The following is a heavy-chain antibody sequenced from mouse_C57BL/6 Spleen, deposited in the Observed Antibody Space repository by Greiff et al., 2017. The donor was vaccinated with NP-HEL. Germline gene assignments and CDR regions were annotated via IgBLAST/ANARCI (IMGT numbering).Heavy chain of an antibody. CDR1: GYTFTDYE. CDR3: TRGNYYGNYVRYFDV. V-gene: IGHV1-15*01. J-gene: IGHJ1*03. D-gene: IGHD2-1*01. Sequence: VQLQQSGAELVRPGASVTLSCKASGYTFTDYEMHWVKQTPVHGLEWIGAIDPETGGTAYNQKFKGKAILTADKSSSTAYMELRSLTSEDSAVYYCTRGNYYGNYVRYFDVWGTGTTVTVSS. CDR2: IDPETGGT.